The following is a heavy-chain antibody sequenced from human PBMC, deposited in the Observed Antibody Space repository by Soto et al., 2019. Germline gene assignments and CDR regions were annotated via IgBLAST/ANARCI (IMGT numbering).Heavy chain of an antibody. Sequence: GGSLRLACAASGVTVEDYAMHWVRQAPGKGLEWVSGISWNSETIDYADSVKGRFTISRDNAKSSLFLQMNSLRPDDTALYYCAKDMKWGGMTRIHYFDTWGQGTLVTVSS. V-gene: IGHV3-9*01. CDR2: ISWNSETI. D-gene: IGHD2-8*02. CDR1: GVTVEDYA. J-gene: IGHJ4*02. CDR3: AKDMKWGGMTRIHYFDT.